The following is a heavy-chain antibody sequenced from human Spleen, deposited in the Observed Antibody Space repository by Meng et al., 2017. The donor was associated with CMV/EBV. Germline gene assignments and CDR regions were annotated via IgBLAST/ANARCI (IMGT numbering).Heavy chain of an antibody. CDR2: IYYSGST. CDR3: ARGIIVGATQFDP. V-gene: IGHV4-59*01. Sequence: SETLSLTCTVSGGSISPYYWSWIRQPPGKGLEWIGYIYYSGSTNSNPSLKSRVTISVDTSKNQFSLKLSSVTAADTAVYYCARGIIVGATQFDPWGQGTLVTVSS. D-gene: IGHD1-26*01. CDR1: GGSISPYY. J-gene: IGHJ5*02.